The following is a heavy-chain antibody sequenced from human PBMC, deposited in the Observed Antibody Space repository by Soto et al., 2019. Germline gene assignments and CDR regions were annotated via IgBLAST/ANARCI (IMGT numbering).Heavy chain of an antibody. J-gene: IGHJ4*02. CDR1: GFTFSSSG. Sequence: PGGSLRLSCAASGFTFSSSGMHWVRQAPGKGLEWVAVISFDGSNKYYADSVKGRFTISRDNSKNTLYLQMNSLRAEDTAVYYCAIDFSGWYGSSEYGFWGQGTLVTVSS. D-gene: IGHD6-19*01. V-gene: IGHV3-30*03. CDR3: AIDFSGWYGSSEYGF. CDR2: ISFDGSNK.